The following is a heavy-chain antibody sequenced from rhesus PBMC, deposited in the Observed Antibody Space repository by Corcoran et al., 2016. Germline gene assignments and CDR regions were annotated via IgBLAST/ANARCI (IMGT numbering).Heavy chain of an antibody. V-gene: IGHV2-174*01. D-gene: IGHD4-29*01. CDR3: ARRQPTVAFDY. Sequence: QVTLKESGPVLVKPTQTLTLTCTFSGFSISTRGMVVGWIRQPPGKALEWLALIYWDDDKYYNTSLRSRLTISKDTSTSQVVFTMTNMDPVDTATYFCARRQPTVAFDYWGQGVLVTVSS. CDR1: GFSISTRGMV. J-gene: IGHJ4*01. CDR2: IYWDDDK.